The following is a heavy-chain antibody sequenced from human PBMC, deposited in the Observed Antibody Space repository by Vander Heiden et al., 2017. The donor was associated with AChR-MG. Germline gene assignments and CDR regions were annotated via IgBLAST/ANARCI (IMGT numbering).Heavy chain of an antibody. D-gene: IGHD1-26*01. CDR1: GFTLSSYA. Sequence: EVQLLESGGGLVQPRGALRFSSPASGFTLSSYAMGWVRQAPGKGLEWVSAISGSGGSTYYADSVKGRFTISRDNSKNTLYLQMNSLRAEDTAVYYCAKDRIVGAPNYWGQGTLVTVSS. V-gene: IGHV3-23*01. J-gene: IGHJ4*02. CDR3: AKDRIVGAPNY. CDR2: ISGSGGST.